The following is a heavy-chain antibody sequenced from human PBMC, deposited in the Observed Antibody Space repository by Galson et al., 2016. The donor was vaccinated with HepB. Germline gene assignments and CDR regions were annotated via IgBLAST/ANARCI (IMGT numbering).Heavy chain of an antibody. D-gene: IGHD4-17*01. J-gene: IGHJ6*03. CDR3: ARGDNPDYGDYASAYYYMGV. CDR2: INHSGST. V-gene: IGHV4-34*01. Sequence: ETLSLTCAVYGGSFSGYYWSWIRQPPGKGLEWIGEINHSGSTNYNPSLKSRVTISVDTSKNQFSLRLSSVTAADTAVYYCARGDNPDYGDYASAYYYMGVWGKGTTVTVSS. CDR1: GGSFSGYY.